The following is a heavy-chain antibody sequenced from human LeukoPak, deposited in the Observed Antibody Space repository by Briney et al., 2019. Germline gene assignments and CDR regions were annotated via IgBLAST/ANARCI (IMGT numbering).Heavy chain of an antibody. V-gene: IGHV3-66*01. CDR2: IYSGGST. CDR1: GFTFSTYA. D-gene: IGHD7-27*01. Sequence: GGSLRLSCAASGFTFSTYAMSWVRQAPGKGLEWVSVIYSGGSTYYADSVKGRFTISRDNSKNTLYLQMNSLRAEDTAVYYCARDVGDWGYFDYWGQGTLVTVSS. CDR3: ARDVGDWGYFDY. J-gene: IGHJ4*02.